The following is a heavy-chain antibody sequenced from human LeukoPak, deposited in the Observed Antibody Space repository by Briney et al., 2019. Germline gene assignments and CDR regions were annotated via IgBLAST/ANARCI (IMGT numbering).Heavy chain of an antibody. V-gene: IGHV3-9*01. CDR2: ISWNSGNI. J-gene: IGHJ4*02. CDR1: GFTFDDYA. D-gene: IGHD2-21*02. CDR3: TKDWGDCGGDCYNFDF. Sequence: LSGGSLRLSCAASGFTFDDYAMHWVRQAPGKGLEWVSGISWNSGNIGYADSVKGRFTISRDNAKNSLYLQMNSLRTEDTALYYCTKDWGDCGGDCYNFDFWGQGTLVTVSS.